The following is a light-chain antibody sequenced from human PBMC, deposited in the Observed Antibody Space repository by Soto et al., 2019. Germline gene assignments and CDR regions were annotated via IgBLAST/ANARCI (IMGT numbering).Light chain of an antibody. J-gene: IGKJ1*01. V-gene: IGKV3-15*01. CDR2: GAS. Sequence: EIVMTQSPATLSVSPGERATLSCRASQSVSNNLAWYQKKPGQAPRLLIYGASTRATGIPARFSGSGSGTELTLTTSSHQTRDFAVYYFQQDNNWWTIGQGTKVEIK. CDR3: QQDNNWWT. CDR1: QSVSNN.